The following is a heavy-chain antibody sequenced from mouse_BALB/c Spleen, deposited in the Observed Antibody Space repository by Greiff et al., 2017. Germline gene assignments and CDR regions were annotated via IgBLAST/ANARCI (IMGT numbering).Heavy chain of an antibody. V-gene: IGHV5-12-1*01. Sequence: EVQLVESGGGLVKPGGSLKLSCAASGFAFSSYDMSWVRQTPEKRLEWVAYISSGGGSTYYPDTVKGRFTISRNNAKNTLYLQMSSLKSEDTAMYYCASPITTAPWFAYWGQGTLVTVSA. J-gene: IGHJ3*01. CDR1: GFAFSSYD. CDR2: ISSGGGST. CDR3: ASPITTAPWFAY. D-gene: IGHD1-2*01.